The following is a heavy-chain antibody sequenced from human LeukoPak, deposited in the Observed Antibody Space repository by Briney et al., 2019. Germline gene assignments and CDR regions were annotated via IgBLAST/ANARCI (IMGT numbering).Heavy chain of an antibody. J-gene: IGHJ4*02. CDR1: GGSIRYSSYY. D-gene: IGHD3-16*01. CDR2: IYYSGST. Sequence: PSETLSLTCTVSGGSIRYSSYYWRWIRQPPGKGLEWIGSIYYSGSTYYNPSLKSRVTISVDTSKNQFSLKLSSVTAADTAVYYCARTSLLLRIFDYWGQGTLVTVSS. CDR3: ARTSLLLRIFDY. V-gene: IGHV4-39*01.